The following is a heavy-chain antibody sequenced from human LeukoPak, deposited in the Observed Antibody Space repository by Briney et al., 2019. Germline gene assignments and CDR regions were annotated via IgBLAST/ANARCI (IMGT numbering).Heavy chain of an antibody. CDR1: GYSIKNGYY. Sequence: SETLSLTCSDSGYSIKNGYYWDWIRQAPGKGLEWLGSILHTGKTFYNPSLKSRLTLSVDTSKNQFSLNLRSVTASDTAVYYCARGNAFDVWGQGTMVTVSS. CDR3: ARGNAFDV. CDR2: ILHTGKT. V-gene: IGHV4-38-2*02. J-gene: IGHJ3*01.